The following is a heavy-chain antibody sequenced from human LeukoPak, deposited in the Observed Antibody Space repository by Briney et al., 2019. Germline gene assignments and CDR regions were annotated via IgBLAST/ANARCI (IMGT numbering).Heavy chain of an antibody. Sequence: PSETLSLTCTVSGGSISSYYWSWIRQPPGKGLEWVGYIYYSGSTNYNPSLKSRVTISVDTSKNQFSLKLSSVTAADTAMYYCARLRSPGDFDYWDQGTLVTVSS. CDR3: ARLRSPGDFDY. J-gene: IGHJ4*02. CDR2: IYYSGST. CDR1: GGSISSYY. V-gene: IGHV4-59*12. D-gene: IGHD1-26*01.